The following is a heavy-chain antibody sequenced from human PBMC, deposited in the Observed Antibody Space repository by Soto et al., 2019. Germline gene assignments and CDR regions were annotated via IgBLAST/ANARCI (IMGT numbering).Heavy chain of an antibody. D-gene: IGHD2-15*01. CDR1: GYTFTSYG. Sequence: GASVKVSCKASGYTFTSYGISWVRQAPEQGLEWMGWISAYNGNTNYAQKLQGRVTMTTDTSTSTAYMELRSLRSDDTAVYYCARGTLGYCSGGSCYAPPSFDYWGQGTLVTVSS. CDR3: ARGTLGYCSGGSCYAPPSFDY. J-gene: IGHJ4*02. CDR2: ISAYNGNT. V-gene: IGHV1-18*01.